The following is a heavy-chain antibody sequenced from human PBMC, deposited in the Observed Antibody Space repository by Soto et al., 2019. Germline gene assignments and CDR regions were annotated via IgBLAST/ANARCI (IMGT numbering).Heavy chain of an antibody. V-gene: IGHV4-59*01. Sequence: PSETLSLTCTVSGGSISSYYWSWIRQPPGKGLEWIGYIYYSGSTNYNPSLKSRVTISVDTSKNQFSLNLNSVTAADTAVYYCARDNRNFDYWGQGTLVTVSS. J-gene: IGHJ4*02. CDR1: GGSISSYY. CDR3: ARDNRNFDY. CDR2: IYYSGST.